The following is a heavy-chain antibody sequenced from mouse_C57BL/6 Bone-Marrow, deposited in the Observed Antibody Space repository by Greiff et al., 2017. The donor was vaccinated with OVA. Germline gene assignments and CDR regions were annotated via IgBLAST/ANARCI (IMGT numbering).Heavy chain of an antibody. J-gene: IGHJ2*01. CDR1: GFTFSDYG. V-gene: IGHV5-17*01. CDR3: ARGGTYFDY. D-gene: IGHD3-3*01. Sequence: EVKLMESGGGSVKPGGSLKLSCAASGFTFSDYGMHWVRQAPEKGLEWVAYISSGSSTIYYADTVKGRFTISRDNAKNTLFLQMTSLRSEDTAMYYCARGGTYFDYWGQGTTLTVSS. CDR2: ISSGSSTI.